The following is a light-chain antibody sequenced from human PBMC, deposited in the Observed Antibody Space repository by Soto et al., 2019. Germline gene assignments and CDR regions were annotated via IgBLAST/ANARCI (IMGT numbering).Light chain of an antibody. Sequence: QSLLTQPPSASGSPGQSVTISCPGTSSDVGGYNYVSWYQQHPGKAPKLMIYEVSKRPSGVPNRFSGSKSGNTASLTVSGLQAEDEADYYCSSYAGSNSFVFGPGTKVTVL. CDR1: SSDVGGYNY. V-gene: IGLV2-8*01. CDR2: EVS. CDR3: SSYAGSNSFV. J-gene: IGLJ1*01.